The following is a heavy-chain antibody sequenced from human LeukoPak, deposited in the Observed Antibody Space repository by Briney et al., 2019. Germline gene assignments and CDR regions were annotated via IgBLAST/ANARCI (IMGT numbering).Heavy chain of an antibody. Sequence: GGSLRLSCAASGFTFSSYWMHWVRQAPGKGLVWVSRINTDGSSTSYADSVKGRFTISRDNAKNTLYLQMNSLRAEDTAVYYCARESGIAAAPDLWGQATLVTVPS. D-gene: IGHD6-13*01. CDR1: GFTFSSYW. CDR3: ARESGIAAAPDL. CDR2: INTDGSST. J-gene: IGHJ5*02. V-gene: IGHV3-74*01.